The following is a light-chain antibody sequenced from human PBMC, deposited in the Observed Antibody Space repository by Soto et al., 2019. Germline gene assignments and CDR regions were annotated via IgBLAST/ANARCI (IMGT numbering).Light chain of an antibody. J-gene: IGKJ4*01. CDR3: QQSYSTPLT. CDR2: AAS. V-gene: IGKV1-39*01. Sequence: DIQMTQSPSSLSASVGDRVTITCRASQSISSYMNWYQQKPGKAPKLLIYAASSLQSGVPSRFSGSGSGTDFTLTISSLQPEDFATYYCQQSYSTPLTFGGRTRWISN. CDR1: QSISSY.